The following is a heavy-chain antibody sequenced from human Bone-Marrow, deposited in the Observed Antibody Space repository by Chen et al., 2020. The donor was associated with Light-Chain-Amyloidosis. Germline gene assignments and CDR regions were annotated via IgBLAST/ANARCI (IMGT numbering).Heavy chain of an antibody. D-gene: IGHD6-19*01. V-gene: IGHV3-33*08. CDR3: ARDHYSSGWYEEYYFDY. CDR2: IWYDGSNK. J-gene: IGHJ4*02. CDR1: GFTFSSYG. Sequence: QVQLVESGGGVVQPGRSLRLSCAASGFTFSSYGMHWVRQAPGKGLAWVAVIWYDGSNKYYADSVKGRFTISRDNSKNTLYLQMNSLRAEDTAVYYCARDHYSSGWYEEYYFDYWGQGTLVTVSS.